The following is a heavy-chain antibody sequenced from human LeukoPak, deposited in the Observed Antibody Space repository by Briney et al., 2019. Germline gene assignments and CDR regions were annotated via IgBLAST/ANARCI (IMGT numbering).Heavy chain of an antibody. J-gene: IGHJ5*02. CDR1: GGTFSSYA. V-gene: IGHV1-69*04. CDR3: ARVTELSSNGYFNWFDP. Sequence: ASVKVSCKASGGTFSSYAISWVRQAPGQGLGWMGRIIPILGIANYAQKFQGRVTITADKSTSTAYMELSSLRSEDTAVYYCARVTELSSNGYFNWFDPWGQGTLVTVSS. CDR2: IIPILGIA. D-gene: IGHD3-22*01.